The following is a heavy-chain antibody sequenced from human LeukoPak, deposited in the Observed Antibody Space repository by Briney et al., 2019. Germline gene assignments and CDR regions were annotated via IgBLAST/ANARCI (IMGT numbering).Heavy chain of an antibody. J-gene: IGHJ4*02. CDR2: VYQSGTT. D-gene: IGHD1-26*01. V-gene: IGHV4-38-2*02. CDR1: GFSNSSGHY. Sequence: SETLSLTCTVFGFSNSSGHYWGWVRQPPGAELEWIGSVYQSGTTYYNPSLKSRVTTSVDMSKNQFSLKLSSVTAADTAVYYCARHKGGRYSGSYLDYWGQATLVTVSS. CDR3: ARHKGGRYSGSYLDY.